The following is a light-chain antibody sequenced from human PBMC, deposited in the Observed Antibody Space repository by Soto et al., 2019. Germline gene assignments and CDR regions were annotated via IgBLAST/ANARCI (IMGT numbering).Light chain of an antibody. V-gene: IGKV3-15*01. CDR2: AAS. Sequence: EIVMTQSPATLSVSPGERATLSCRASQSVSRNLAWYQQKPGQAPRLLIYAASTRATGIPARFSGSGSGTEFTLTISSLQSEDFAVYYCQQYNNWPYTLGQGTKLEIK. J-gene: IGKJ2*01. CDR3: QQYNNWPYT. CDR1: QSVSRN.